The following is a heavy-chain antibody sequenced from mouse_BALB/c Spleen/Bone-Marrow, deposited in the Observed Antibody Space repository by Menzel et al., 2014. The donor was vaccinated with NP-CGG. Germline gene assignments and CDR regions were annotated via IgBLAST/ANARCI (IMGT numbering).Heavy chain of an antibody. Sequence: VQPQQSGAELVKPGASVKLSCTASGFNIKDTYMHWVKQRPEQGLEWIGRIDPANGNTKYDPKFQGKATITAETSSNTAYLQLSSPTSEDTAVYYCASYCYGSSSFAYWGQGTMVTVSA. J-gene: IGHJ3*01. CDR2: IDPANGNT. CDR3: ASYCYGSSSFAY. V-gene: IGHV14-3*02. CDR1: GFNIKDTY. D-gene: IGHD1-1*01.